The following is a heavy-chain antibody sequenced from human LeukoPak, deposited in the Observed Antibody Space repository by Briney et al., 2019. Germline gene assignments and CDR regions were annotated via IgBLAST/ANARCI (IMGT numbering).Heavy chain of an antibody. CDR1: GFTFSGYG. D-gene: IGHD5-24*01. CDR3: AKDSGVGMATTFSILDI. J-gene: IGHJ3*02. V-gene: IGHV3-30*02. Sequence: GGSLRLSCAASGFTFSGYGMHWVRQAPGKGLEWVAFLRYDGSNTYYADSVKGRFTIPRDNSKNTLYLQMNSLRAEDTAVYYCAKDSGVGMATTFSILDIWGQGTMVTVSS. CDR2: LRYDGSNT.